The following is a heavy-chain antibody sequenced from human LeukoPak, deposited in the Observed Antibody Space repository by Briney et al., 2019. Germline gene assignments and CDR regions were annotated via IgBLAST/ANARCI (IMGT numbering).Heavy chain of an antibody. CDR1: GFTFSSYG. D-gene: IGHD5-18*01. V-gene: IGHV3-30*02. CDR3: AKDLSAMVTLNWFDP. Sequence: GGSLRLSCAASGFTFSSYGMHWVRQAPGKGLEWVAFIRYDGSNRYYADPVKGRFTTSRDNSKNTLYLQMNSLRAEDTAVYYCAKDLSAMVTLNWFDPWGQGTLVTVSS. CDR2: IRYDGSNR. J-gene: IGHJ5*02.